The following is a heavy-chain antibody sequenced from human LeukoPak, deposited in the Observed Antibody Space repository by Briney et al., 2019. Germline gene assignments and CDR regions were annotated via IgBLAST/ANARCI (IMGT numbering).Heavy chain of an antibody. Sequence: GRSLRLSCAASGFTFSSYAMHWVRQAPDKGLEWVAVISYDGSNKYYADSVKGRFTISRDNSKNTLYLQMNSLRAEDTAVYYCARDPGPGYCSSTSCWDFDYWGQGTLVTVSS. CDR1: GFTFSSYA. V-gene: IGHV3-30-3*01. CDR2: ISYDGSNK. D-gene: IGHD2-2*01. CDR3: ARDPGPGYCSSTSCWDFDY. J-gene: IGHJ4*02.